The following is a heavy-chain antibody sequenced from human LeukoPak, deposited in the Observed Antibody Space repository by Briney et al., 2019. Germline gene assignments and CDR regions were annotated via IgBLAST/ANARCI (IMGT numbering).Heavy chain of an antibody. CDR3: ARDLYSGYDFFDY. CDR2: IKQDGSEK. Sequence: PGGPLRLSCAASGFTFSSYAMSWVRQAPGKGLEWVANIKQDGSEKYYVDSVKGRFTISRDNAKNSLYLQMNSLRAEDTAVYYCARDLYSGYDFFDYWGQGTLVTVSS. V-gene: IGHV3-7*01. D-gene: IGHD5-12*01. J-gene: IGHJ4*02. CDR1: GFTFSSYA.